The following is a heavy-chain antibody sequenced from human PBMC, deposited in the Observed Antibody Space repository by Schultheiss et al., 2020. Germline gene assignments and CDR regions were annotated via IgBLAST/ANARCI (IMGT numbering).Heavy chain of an antibody. V-gene: IGHV2-70*20. D-gene: IGHD5-18*01. CDR1: GFSLTTYGVG. CDR2: IDWDDDK. CDR3: ARTAKGYSYGLSDFDY. Sequence: SGPTLVKPTQPLTLTCTCSGFSLTTYGVGVAWVRQPPGKALEWLALIDWDDDKYYSTSLKTRLTISKDTSKNQVVLTMTNMDPVDTATYYCARTAKGYSYGLSDFDYWGQGTMVTVSS. J-gene: IGHJ4*02.